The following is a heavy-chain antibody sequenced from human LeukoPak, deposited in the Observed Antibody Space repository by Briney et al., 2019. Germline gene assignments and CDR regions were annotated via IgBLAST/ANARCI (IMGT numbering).Heavy chain of an antibody. Sequence: GGSLRLSCAASGFTFSSYAMSWVRQAPGKGLEWVSAINWNGGSTGYADSVKGRFTISRDNAKNSLYLQMNSLRAEDTALYYCARDSDYDFWSGHPFGYWGQGTLVTVSS. CDR3: ARDSDYDFWSGHPFGY. CDR1: GFTFSSYA. V-gene: IGHV3-20*04. J-gene: IGHJ4*02. CDR2: INWNGGST. D-gene: IGHD3-3*01.